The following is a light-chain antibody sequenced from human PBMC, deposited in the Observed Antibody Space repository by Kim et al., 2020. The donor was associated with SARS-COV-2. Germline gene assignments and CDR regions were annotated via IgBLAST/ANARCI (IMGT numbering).Light chain of an antibody. Sequence: SSLGHSVPITFRASQGISNYLAWVQQHPGKAPKSLIYAASRLQSGVPSKFSGSGSGTDFTLTISSLQPEHFATYYCQQYNSYPLTFGGGTKVDIK. CDR1: QGISNY. CDR3: QQYNSYPLT. J-gene: IGKJ4*01. V-gene: IGKV1-16*02. CDR2: AAS.